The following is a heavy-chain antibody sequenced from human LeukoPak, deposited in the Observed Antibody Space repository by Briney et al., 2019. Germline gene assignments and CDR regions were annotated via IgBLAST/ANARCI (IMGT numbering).Heavy chain of an antibody. Sequence: ASVKVSCKASGYTFTSYGISWVRQAPGQGLEWMGWISAYNGNTNYAQKLQGRVTMTTDTSTSTAYMELRSLRSDDTAVYYCARDPHYYDSSGRNWFDPWGQGTLVTVSS. CDR3: ARDPHYYDSSGRNWFDP. D-gene: IGHD3-22*01. CDR2: ISAYNGNT. CDR1: GYTFTSYG. V-gene: IGHV1-18*01. J-gene: IGHJ5*02.